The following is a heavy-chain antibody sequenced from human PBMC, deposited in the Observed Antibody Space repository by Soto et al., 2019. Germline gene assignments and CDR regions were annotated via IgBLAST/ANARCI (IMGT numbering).Heavy chain of an antibody. D-gene: IGHD2-15*01. CDR2: ISSSSSTI. J-gene: IGHJ6*02. V-gene: IGHV3-48*02. CDR3: ARDRVHCSGGSCIPYYYYGMDV. CDR1: GFTFSSYS. Sequence: VQLMESGGGVVQPGGSLRLSYATSGFTFSSYSMNWVRQAPGKGLEWVSYISSSSSTIYYADSVKGRFTISRDNAKNSLYLQMNSLRDEDTAVYYCARDRVHCSGGSCIPYYYYGMDVWGQGTTVTVSS.